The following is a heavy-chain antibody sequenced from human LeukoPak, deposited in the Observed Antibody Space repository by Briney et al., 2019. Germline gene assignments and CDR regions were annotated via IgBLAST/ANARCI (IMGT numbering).Heavy chain of an antibody. CDR2: IYYSGST. V-gene: IGHV4-39*07. J-gene: IGHJ4*02. D-gene: IGHD5-18*01. CDR3: ARGYSYGYNYFFDS. Sequence: SETLSLTCTVSGGSITSSNYYWGWIRQPPGKGLEWIGSIYYSGSTYYNPSLKSRVTIPEDTSKNQFSLRLSSVTAADTAIYYCARGYSYGYNYFFDSWGQGTLVTVSS. CDR1: GGSITSSNYY.